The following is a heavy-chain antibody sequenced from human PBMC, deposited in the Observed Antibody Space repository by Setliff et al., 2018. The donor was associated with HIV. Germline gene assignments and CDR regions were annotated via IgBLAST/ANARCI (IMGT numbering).Heavy chain of an antibody. CDR2: IYSDGSS. V-gene: IGHV3-66*01. D-gene: IGHD3-10*01. Sequence: GGSLRLSCSASGFTFSSYTMSWVRQAPGKGLEWVSVIYSDGSSYYADSVKGRFTISRDNSKNTLYLQMNSLRAEDTATYYCAKEFEDLSGAYWGQGTLVTVSS. CDR3: AKEFEDLSGAY. CDR1: GFTFSSYT. J-gene: IGHJ4*02.